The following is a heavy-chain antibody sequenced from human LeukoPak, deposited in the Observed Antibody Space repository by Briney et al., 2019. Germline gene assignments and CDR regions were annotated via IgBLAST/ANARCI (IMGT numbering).Heavy chain of an antibody. CDR3: TTDPVIAVAIIDY. J-gene: IGHJ4*02. CDR1: GFTFDTYN. V-gene: IGHV3-15*01. D-gene: IGHD6-19*01. CDR2: IKSKTDGGTT. Sequence: PGGSLRLSCAASGFTFDTYNFNWVRQAPGKGLEWVGRIKSKTDGGTTDYAAPVKGRFTISRDDSKNTLYLQMNSLKTEDTAVYYCTTDPVIAVAIIDYWGQGTLVTVSS.